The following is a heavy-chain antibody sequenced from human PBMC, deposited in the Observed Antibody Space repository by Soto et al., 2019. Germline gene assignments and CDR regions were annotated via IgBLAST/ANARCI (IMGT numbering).Heavy chain of an antibody. J-gene: IGHJ1*01. V-gene: IGHV3-23*01. CDR1: GFTFSSYA. D-gene: IGHD6-13*01. CDR3: AKDQAAAGTISRYFQH. Sequence: PGGSLRLSCAASGFTFSSYAMTWVRQAPGKGLEWVSAISGSGATTYHADSVKGRFTISRDNSKNTLYLQMNSLRAEDTALYYCAKDQAAAGTISRYFQHWGQGTLVTVSS. CDR2: ISGSGATT.